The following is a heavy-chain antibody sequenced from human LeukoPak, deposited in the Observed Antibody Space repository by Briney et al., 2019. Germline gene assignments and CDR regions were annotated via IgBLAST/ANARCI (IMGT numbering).Heavy chain of an antibody. CDR2: INPNSGGT. CDR1: GYTFTGYY. CDR3: ARADMVRGVPFDY. V-gene: IGHV1-2*04. D-gene: IGHD3-10*01. Sequence: GASVKVSCKASGYTFTGYYMHWVRQAPGQGLEWMGWINPNSGGTNYAQKFQGWVTITRDTSISTAYMELSRLRSDDTAVYYCARADMVRGVPFDYWGQGTLVTVSS. J-gene: IGHJ4*02.